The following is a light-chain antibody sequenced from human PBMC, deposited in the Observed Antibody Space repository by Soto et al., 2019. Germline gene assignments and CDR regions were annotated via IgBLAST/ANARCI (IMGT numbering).Light chain of an antibody. J-gene: IGKJ1*01. CDR3: MQALQIPPWT. CDR2: LGS. Sequence: DIVMTQSPLSLPVTPGEPASISCRSSQSLLHSNGYNYLDWYLQKPGQSPQLLIYLGSNRASGVPDRFSGSGSGTDFTLKISRVEAEDVWVYYCMQALQIPPWTFGQGTKVEIK. CDR1: QSLLHSNGYNY. V-gene: IGKV2-28*01.